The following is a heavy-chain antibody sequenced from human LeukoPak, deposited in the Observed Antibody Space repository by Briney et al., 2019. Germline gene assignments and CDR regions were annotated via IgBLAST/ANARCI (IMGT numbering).Heavy chain of an antibody. CDR3: ANFHYGDYLFDY. CDR2: ISGSGGST. Sequence: GGSLRLSCAASGFTFSSYGMHWVRQAPVKGLEWVSAISGSGGSTYYADSVKGRFTISRDNSKNTLYLQMNSLRAEDTAVYYCANFHYGDYLFDYWGQGTLVTVSS. V-gene: IGHV3-23*01. CDR1: GFTFSSYG. D-gene: IGHD4-17*01. J-gene: IGHJ4*02.